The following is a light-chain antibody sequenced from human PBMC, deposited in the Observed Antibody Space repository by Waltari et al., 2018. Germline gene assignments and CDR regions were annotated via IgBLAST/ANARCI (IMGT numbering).Light chain of an antibody. Sequence: QAVLTQPSSLSASPGASANPTCTLRSGINVGAYRIYWYQQKPGSPPQYLLRYKSDSDKGLGSGVPSRFSGSKDASANAGILLISGLQSDDEADYYCMIFHGNAWVFGGGTKLTVL. V-gene: IGLV5-45*03. CDR2: YKSDSDK. J-gene: IGLJ2*01. CDR3: MIFHGNAWV. CDR1: SGINVGAYR.